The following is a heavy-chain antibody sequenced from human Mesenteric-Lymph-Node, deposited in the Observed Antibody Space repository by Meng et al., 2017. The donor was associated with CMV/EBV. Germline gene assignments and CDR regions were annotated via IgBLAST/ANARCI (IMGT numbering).Heavy chain of an antibody. V-gene: IGHV1-18*01. D-gene: IGHD2-2*01. J-gene: IGHJ1*01. CDR1: GYTFTSYG. Sequence: ASVKVSCKTSGYTFTSYGISWVRQAPGQGLEWMGWISAYNGNTNYAQKFQDRVTMTTDTSTSTAYMELRSLRSDDTAVYYCARECSTSCYSTFDDEYFRHWGQGTTVTVSS. CDR3: ARECSTSCYSTFDDEYFRH. CDR2: ISAYNGNT.